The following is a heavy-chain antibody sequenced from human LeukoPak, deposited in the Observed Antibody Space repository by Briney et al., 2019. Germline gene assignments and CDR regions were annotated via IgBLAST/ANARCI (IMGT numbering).Heavy chain of an antibody. V-gene: IGHV1-18*01. Sequence: ASVKVSCKASGYTFTSYGISWVRQAPGQGLEWMGWISAYNGNTNYAQKFQGRVTMTTDTSTCTAYMELRSLRSDDTAVYYCARDAMVAAGMNWFDPWGQGTLVTVSS. CDR3: ARDAMVAAGMNWFDP. D-gene: IGHD6-13*01. CDR1: GYTFTSYG. CDR2: ISAYNGNT. J-gene: IGHJ5*02.